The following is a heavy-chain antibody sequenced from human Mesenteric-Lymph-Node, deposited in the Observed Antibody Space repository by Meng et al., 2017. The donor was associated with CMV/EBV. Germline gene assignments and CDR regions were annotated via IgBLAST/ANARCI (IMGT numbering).Heavy chain of an antibody. J-gene: IGHJ6*02. V-gene: IGHV3-66*02. CDR2: IYSGGST. CDR1: GFTVSSNY. CDR3: ASRTYDFWSGKPVYGMDV. D-gene: IGHD3-3*01. Sequence: GGSLRLSCAASGFTVSSNYMSWVRQAPGKGLEWVSVIYSGGSTYYADSVKGRFTISRDNSKNTLYLQMNSLRAEDTAVYYCASRTYDFWSGKPVYGMDVWGQGTTVTVSS.